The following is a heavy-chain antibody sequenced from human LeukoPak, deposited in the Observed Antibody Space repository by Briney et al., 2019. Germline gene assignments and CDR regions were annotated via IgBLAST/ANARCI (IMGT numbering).Heavy chain of an antibody. CDR1: GFTFSSYA. CDR2: ISGSGGST. V-gene: IGHV3-23*01. Sequence: PGGSLRLSCAASGFTFSSYAMSWVRQAPGKGLEWVTAISGSGGSTYYADSVKGRFTISRDNSKNTLYLQMNSLRAEDTAVYYCAKDLYSGSPGNPFDYWGQGTLVTVSS. J-gene: IGHJ4*02. D-gene: IGHD1-26*01. CDR3: AKDLYSGSPGNPFDY.